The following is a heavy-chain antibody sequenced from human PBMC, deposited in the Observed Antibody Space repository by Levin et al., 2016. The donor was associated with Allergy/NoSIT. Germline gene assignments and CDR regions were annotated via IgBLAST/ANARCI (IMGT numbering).Heavy chain of an antibody. CDR2: ISYDGSNK. D-gene: IGHD6-19*01. Sequence: LSLTCAASGFTFSSYGMHWVRQAPGKGLEWVAVISYDGSNKYYADSVKGRFTISRDNAKNSLYLQMNSLRAEDTAVYYCAREAGIAVAGTVYWGQGTLVTVSS. V-gene: IGHV3-30*03. J-gene: IGHJ4*02. CDR3: AREAGIAVAGTVY. CDR1: GFTFSSYG.